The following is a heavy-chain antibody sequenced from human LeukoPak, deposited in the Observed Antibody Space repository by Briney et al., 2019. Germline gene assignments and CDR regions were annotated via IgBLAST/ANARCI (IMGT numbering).Heavy chain of an antibody. J-gene: IGHJ4*02. CDR1: GGSISSYY. CDR3: ARAEMATITPHFDY. Sequence: PSETLSLTCTVSGGSISSYYWSWIRQPPGKGLEWIGYIYTSGSTNYNPSLKSRVTISVDTSKNQFSLKLSSVTAADTAVYYCARAEMATITPHFDYWGQGTLVTVSS. D-gene: IGHD5-24*01. CDR2: IYTSGST. V-gene: IGHV4-4*09.